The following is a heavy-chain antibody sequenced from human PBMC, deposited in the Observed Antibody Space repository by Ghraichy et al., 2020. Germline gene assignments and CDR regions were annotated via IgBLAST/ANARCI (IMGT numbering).Heavy chain of an antibody. CDR3: ASAESSGWYY. Sequence: ASVKVSCKASGYTFTSYGISWVRQAPGQGLEGMGWISAYNGYTNYAQKLQGRVTMTTDTYTSTAYMELRNLRSDDTAVYYCASAESSGWYYWGQGTLVTVSS. D-gene: IGHD6-19*01. J-gene: IGHJ4*02. V-gene: IGHV1-18*01. CDR2: ISAYNGYT. CDR1: GYTFTSYG.